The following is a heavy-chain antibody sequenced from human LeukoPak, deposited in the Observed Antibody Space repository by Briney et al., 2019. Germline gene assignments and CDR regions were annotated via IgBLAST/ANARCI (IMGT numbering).Heavy chain of an antibody. CDR3: TSLQPSADI. CDR1: GFTFSGSA. CDR2: IRSKANSYAT. Sequence: GGSLRLSCAASGFTFSGSAMHCVRQASGKGLEWVGRIRSKANSYATAYAASVKGRFTISRDDSKNTAYLQMNSLKTEDTAVYYCTSLQPSADIWGQGTMVTVSS. D-gene: IGHD1-26*01. J-gene: IGHJ3*02. V-gene: IGHV3-73*01.